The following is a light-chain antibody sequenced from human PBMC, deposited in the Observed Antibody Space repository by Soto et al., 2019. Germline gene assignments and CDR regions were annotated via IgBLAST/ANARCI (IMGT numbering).Light chain of an antibody. V-gene: IGLV2-23*01. CDR2: EGS. Sequence: QSALTQPASVSGSPGQSITISCTGTSSDVGSYNLVSWYQQHPGKAPKLMINEGSKRPSGVSNRFSGSKSGNTASLTISGLQAEDEADYYCCSHAGSSTYVFGTGTKVTVL. CDR3: CSHAGSSTYV. J-gene: IGLJ1*01. CDR1: SSDVGSYNL.